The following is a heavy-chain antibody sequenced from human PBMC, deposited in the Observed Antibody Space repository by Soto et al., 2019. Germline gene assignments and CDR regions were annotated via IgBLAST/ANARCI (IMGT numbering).Heavy chain of an antibody. CDR2: VTSGGGTI. D-gene: IGHD2-15*01. Sequence: PGGSLRLSCASSGFTFSSFNMNWVRQAPGKGLEWVSFVTSGGGTIYYADSVKGRFTISRDNAKDSLYLQMNSLRAEDTAVYYCARRLGYCSGGSCPTDYWGQGTLVTVSS. V-gene: IGHV3-48*01. J-gene: IGHJ4*02. CDR1: GFTFSSFN. CDR3: ARRLGYCSGGSCPTDY.